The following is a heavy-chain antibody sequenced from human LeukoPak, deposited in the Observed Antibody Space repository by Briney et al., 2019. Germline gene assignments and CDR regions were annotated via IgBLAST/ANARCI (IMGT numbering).Heavy chain of an antibody. CDR3: AKVLWGNNYYAMDV. CDR2: ISDSGDNT. Sequence: GGSLRLSCAASGFTFSSHAMTWVRQAPWKGLEWVSVISDSGDNTYYADSVKGRFTISRDNAKNTLYLQMNSLRAEDTAVYHCAKVLWGNNYYAMDVWGQGTTVTVSS. D-gene: IGHD2-2*01. CDR1: GFTFSSHA. V-gene: IGHV3-23*01. J-gene: IGHJ6*02.